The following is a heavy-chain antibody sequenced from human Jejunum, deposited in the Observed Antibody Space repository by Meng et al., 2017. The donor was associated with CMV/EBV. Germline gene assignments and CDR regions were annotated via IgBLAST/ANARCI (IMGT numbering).Heavy chain of an antibody. CDR3: AKNYADIVIPAIDY. CDR1: GFTFSTYA. Sequence: GFTFSTYAWGWVRQAPGKGLEWISGISTGGGAIYYAKSVEGRFTVSRDNSKDTLYLQMNSLRAEDTAVYYCAKNYADIVIPAIDYWGQGTLVTVSS. V-gene: IGHV3-23*01. CDR2: ISTGGGAI. D-gene: IGHD5-12*01. J-gene: IGHJ4*02.